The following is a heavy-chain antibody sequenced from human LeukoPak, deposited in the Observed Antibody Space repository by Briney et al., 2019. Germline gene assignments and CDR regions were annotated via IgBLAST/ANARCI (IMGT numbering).Heavy chain of an antibody. CDR2: IRQDGSEK. V-gene: IGHV3-7*01. CDR1: GFTFSSAW. CDR3: SREVSEGFDF. D-gene: IGHD3-22*01. J-gene: IGHJ4*02. Sequence: GGSLRLSCTASGFTFSSAWMHWVRQAPGKGLDWVANIRQDGSEKYYVDSVKGRFTISRDNAKKSLYLQMNSLRGEDTAVYYCSREVSEGFDFWGQGTLVTVSS.